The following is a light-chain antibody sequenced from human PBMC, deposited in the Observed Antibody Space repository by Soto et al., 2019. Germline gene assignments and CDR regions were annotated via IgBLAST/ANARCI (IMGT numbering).Light chain of an antibody. Sequence: ETVLTQSPGTLSLSPGERATLSCRASQTIRSNYLAWYRQTPGQAPRLLIYGASNRATGIADRFSGSGSGADFPLIISRLEPEDFAMYYCQQYGSSHWTFGQGTKVEIK. J-gene: IGKJ1*01. CDR3: QQYGSSHWT. CDR2: GAS. CDR1: QTIRSNY. V-gene: IGKV3-20*01.